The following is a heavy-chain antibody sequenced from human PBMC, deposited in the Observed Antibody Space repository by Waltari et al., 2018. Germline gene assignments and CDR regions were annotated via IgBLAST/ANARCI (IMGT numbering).Heavy chain of an antibody. D-gene: IGHD1-26*01. CDR3: VVGAQGDY. CDR2: IWYDGSNK. V-gene: IGHV3-33*01. J-gene: IGHJ4*02. CDR1: GSTFSSGG. Sequence: QVQLVESGGAVVQPGRSLRLSCAASGSTFSSGGMHWVRQAPGKGLELVAVIWYDGSNKYYADSVKGRFTISRDNSKNTLYLQMNSLRAEDTAVYYCVVGAQGDYWGQGTLVTVSS.